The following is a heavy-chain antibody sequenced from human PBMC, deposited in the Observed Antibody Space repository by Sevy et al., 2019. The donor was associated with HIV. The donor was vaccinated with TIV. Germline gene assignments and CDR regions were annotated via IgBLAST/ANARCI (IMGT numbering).Heavy chain of an antibody. Sequence: GGSLRLSCAASGFTFSSYGMHWVRQAPGKGLEWVAVISYDGSSKYYADSVKGRFTISRDNSKNTLYLQMNSLRAEDTAVYYCAKVGDSRGYYHPFDYWGQGTLVTVSS. J-gene: IGHJ4*02. CDR1: GFTFSSYG. CDR3: AKVGDSRGYYHPFDY. CDR2: ISYDGSSK. V-gene: IGHV3-30*18. D-gene: IGHD3-22*01.